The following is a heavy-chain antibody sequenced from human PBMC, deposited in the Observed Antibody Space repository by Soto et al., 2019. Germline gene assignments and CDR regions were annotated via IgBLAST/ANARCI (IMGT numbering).Heavy chain of an antibody. D-gene: IGHD3-22*01. V-gene: IGHV3-30*18. CDR3: AKDGITMIGRSWFDP. CDR2: ISYDGSNK. J-gene: IGHJ5*02. Sequence: QVQLVESGGGVVQPGRSLRLSCAASGFTFSSYGMHWVRQAPGKGLEWVAVISYDGSNKYYADSVKGRFTISRDNSKNTLYLQMNSLRAEDTAVYYCAKDGITMIGRSWFDPRGQGTLVTVSS. CDR1: GFTFSSYG.